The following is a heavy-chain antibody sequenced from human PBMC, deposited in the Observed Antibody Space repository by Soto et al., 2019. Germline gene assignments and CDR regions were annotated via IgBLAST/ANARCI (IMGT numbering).Heavy chain of an antibody. CDR2: ISGSGGST. CDR3: AKDYHDFWSGYSFDY. D-gene: IGHD3-3*01. CDR1: GFTFSSYA. V-gene: IGHV3-23*01. J-gene: IGHJ4*02. Sequence: EVQLLESGGGLVQPGGSLRLSCAASGFTFSSYAMSWVRQAPGKGLEWVSAISGSGGSTYYADSVKGRFTISRDNSKNTLYQQMNSLRAKDTAVYDCAKDYHDFWSGYSFDYWGQGTLVAAS.